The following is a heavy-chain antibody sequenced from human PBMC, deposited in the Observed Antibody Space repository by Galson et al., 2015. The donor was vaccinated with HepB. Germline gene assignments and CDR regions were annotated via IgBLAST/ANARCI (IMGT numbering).Heavy chain of an antibody. CDR2: INSDGSST. V-gene: IGHV3-74*01. Sequence: SLRLSCAASGITFSSYWMHWVRQAPGKGLVWVSRINSDGSSTTYADSVKGRFTISRDNVKNTLYLQMNSLRAEDTAVYFRAREYSTSRYFDYWGQGTLVTVSS. D-gene: IGHD2-2*01. J-gene: IGHJ4*02. CDR3: AREYSTSRYFDY. CDR1: GITFSSYW.